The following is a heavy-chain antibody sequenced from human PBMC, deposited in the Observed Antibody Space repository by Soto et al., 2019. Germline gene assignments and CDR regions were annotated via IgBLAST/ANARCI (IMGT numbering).Heavy chain of an antibody. D-gene: IGHD1-26*01. V-gene: IGHV3-23*01. J-gene: IGHJ1*01. CDR3: GKERQPSCQH. CDR2: ISGSVTST. CDR1: A. Sequence: AMRGISKTTRKGLEWVSSISGSVTSTYYADSVKRRFTISRDNSKNTMYLQRNSLRADDTALYFSGKERQPSCQH.